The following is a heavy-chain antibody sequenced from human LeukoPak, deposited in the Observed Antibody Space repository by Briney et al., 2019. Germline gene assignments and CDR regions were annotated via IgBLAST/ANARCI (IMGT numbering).Heavy chain of an antibody. V-gene: IGHV4-59*08. CDR1: GGSISSYY. CDR2: IYYSGST. Sequence: SETLSLTCTVSGGSISSYYWSWIRQPPGKGLEWIGYIYYSGSTNYNPSLKSRVTISVGTSKNQFSLKLSSVTAADTAVYYCARGDTYYYDDAFDIWGQGTMVTVSS. CDR3: ARGDTYYYDDAFDI. J-gene: IGHJ3*02. D-gene: IGHD3-22*01.